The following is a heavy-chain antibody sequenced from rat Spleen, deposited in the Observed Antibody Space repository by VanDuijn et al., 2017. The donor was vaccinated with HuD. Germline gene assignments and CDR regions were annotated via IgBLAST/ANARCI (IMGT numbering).Heavy chain of an antibody. Sequence: EVKLVESGGGLVQPGRSLKLSCAASGFTFNDYWMCWVRQAPGKGLEWIGVINTDSSTINYTPSLKYKFTISRDNAKNTMYLQMSKLGSEDTAIYYCARGDYYDGTYYYVFDYWGQGVMVTVSS. V-gene: IGHV4-2*01. J-gene: IGHJ2*01. CDR3: ARGDYYDGTYYYVFDY. CDR1: GFTFNDYW. D-gene: IGHD1-12*02. CDR2: INTDSSTI.